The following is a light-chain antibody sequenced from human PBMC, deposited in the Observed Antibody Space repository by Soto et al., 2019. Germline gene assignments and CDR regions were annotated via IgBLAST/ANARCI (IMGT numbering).Light chain of an antibody. CDR1: SSDVGGHNY. CDR3: CSYAGSYTLV. CDR2: DVS. Sequence: QSALTQPRSVSGSPGQSVTISCTGTSSDVGGHNYVSWYQQHPGKAPELMIYDVSKRPSGVPDRFSGSKSGNTASLTISGLHTEDEADYYCCSYAGSYTLVFGGGTKLTVL. J-gene: IGLJ2*01. V-gene: IGLV2-11*01.